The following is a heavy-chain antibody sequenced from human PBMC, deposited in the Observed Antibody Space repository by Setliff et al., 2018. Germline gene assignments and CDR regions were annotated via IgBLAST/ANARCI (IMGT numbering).Heavy chain of an antibody. V-gene: IGHV1-2*04. Sequence: VASVKVSCKASGYTFTGYYMHWVRQAPGQGLEWMGWINPNSGGTNYAQKFQGWVTMTRDTSISTAYMELSRLRSDDTAVYYCARGRDFWSGYYYDYWGQGTLVTVSS. CDR1: GYTFTGYY. J-gene: IGHJ4*02. CDR2: INPNSGGT. CDR3: ARGRDFWSGYYYDY. D-gene: IGHD3-3*01.